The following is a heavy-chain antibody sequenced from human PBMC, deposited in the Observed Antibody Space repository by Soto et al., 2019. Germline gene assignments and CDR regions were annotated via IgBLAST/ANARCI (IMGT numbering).Heavy chain of an antibody. CDR2: ISSSSFTI. V-gene: IGHV3-48*01. Sequence: EVHLVESGVRLVQPGGSLRLSCAASGFRFSDYSMNWVRQAPGRGLEWVSYISSSSFTIHYADSVEGRFAISRDNAYHSLSLQMNRLRVEDTAVYYCARDYNDFWSGHCDYWGQGALVTVSS. D-gene: IGHD3-3*01. CDR3: ARDYNDFWSGHCDY. CDR1: GFRFSDYS. J-gene: IGHJ4*02.